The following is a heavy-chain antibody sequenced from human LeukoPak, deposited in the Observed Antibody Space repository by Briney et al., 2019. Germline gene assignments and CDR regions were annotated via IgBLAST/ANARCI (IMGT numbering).Heavy chain of an antibody. V-gene: IGHV3-30*02. D-gene: IGHD3-22*01. CDR3: AKDRAFSGYYFDY. Sequence: PGGSLRLSCATSGFTFTTFWMHRVRQAPGKGLEWVAFIRYDGSNKYYADSVKGRFTISRDNSKNTLYLQMNSLRAEDTAVYYCAKDRAFSGYYFDYWGQGTLVTVSS. CDR1: GFTFTTFW. J-gene: IGHJ4*02. CDR2: IRYDGSNK.